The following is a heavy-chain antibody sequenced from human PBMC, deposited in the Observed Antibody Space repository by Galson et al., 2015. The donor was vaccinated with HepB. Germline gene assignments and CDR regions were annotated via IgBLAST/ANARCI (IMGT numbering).Heavy chain of an antibody. V-gene: IGHV3-30*18. D-gene: IGHD1-26*01. CDR3: AKILVGASGRACYYGMDV. Sequence: SLRLSCAASGFTFSSYGMHWVRQAPGKGLEWVAVISYDGSNKYYADSVKGRFTISRDNSKNTLYLQMNSLRAEDTAVYYCAKILVGASGRACYYGMDVSGQGTTVTVSS. J-gene: IGHJ6*02. CDR2: ISYDGSNK. CDR1: GFTFSSYG.